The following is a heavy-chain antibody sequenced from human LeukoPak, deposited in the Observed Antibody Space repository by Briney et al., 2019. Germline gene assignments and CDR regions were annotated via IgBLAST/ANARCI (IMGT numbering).Heavy chain of an antibody. CDR3: ASFNFWQAFYYYDMNV. CDR1: GLTFTSYS. D-gene: IGHD3-3*01. V-gene: IGHV3-48*02. Sequence: GGSLRLTCETSGLTFTSYSMNWVRQAPGKGLEWVAFISSSGETEHYADSVKGRFTISRGNAKKSLFLQMNSLRDDDTAVYHCASFNFWQAFYYYDMNVWGQGTTVIVSS. CDR2: ISSSGETE. J-gene: IGHJ6*02.